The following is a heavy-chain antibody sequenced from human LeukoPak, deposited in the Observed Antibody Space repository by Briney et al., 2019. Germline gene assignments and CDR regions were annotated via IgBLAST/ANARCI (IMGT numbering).Heavy chain of an antibody. D-gene: IGHD3-16*01. CDR3: ARAFRSTGGRNWFDP. CDR1: GGSISSYY. J-gene: IGHJ5*02. Sequence: KSSETLSLTCTVSGGSISSYYWSWIRQPPGKGLEWIGYIYYSGSTNYNPSLKSRVTMSVDTSKNQFSLKLSSVTAADTAVYYCARAFRSTGGRNWFDPWGQGTLVTVSS. CDR2: IYYSGST. V-gene: IGHV4-59*01.